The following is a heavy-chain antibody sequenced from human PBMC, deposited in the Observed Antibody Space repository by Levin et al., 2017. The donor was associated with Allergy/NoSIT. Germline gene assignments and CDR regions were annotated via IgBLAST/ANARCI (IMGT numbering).Heavy chain of an antibody. CDR2: IRSKAYGGTT. V-gene: IGHV3-49*03. J-gene: IGHJ4*02. CDR1: GFTFGDYA. D-gene: IGHD3-3*01. Sequence: GESLKISCTASGFTFGDYAMSWFRQAPGKGLEWVGFIRSKAYGGTTEHAASVKGRFTISRDDSKSIAYLQMNSLKTEDTAVYYCTRDDFRPGDYFDYWGQGTLVTVSS. CDR3: TRDDFRPGDYFDY.